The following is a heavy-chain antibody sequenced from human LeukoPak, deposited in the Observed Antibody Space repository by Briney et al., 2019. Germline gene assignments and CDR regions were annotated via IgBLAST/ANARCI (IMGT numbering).Heavy chain of an antibody. CDR3: AKSQDGGRLFHFDY. Sequence: PGGSLRLSCAASGFAFNSYEMNWVRQAPGKGLEWVSVISGSGGSTYSADSVKGRFTISRDNSKNTLYVQMNSLRAEDTAVYVCAKSQDGGRLFHFDYWGQGTLVTVSS. CDR2: ISGSGGST. CDR1: GFAFNSYE. D-gene: IGHD1-26*01. V-gene: IGHV3-23*01. J-gene: IGHJ4*02.